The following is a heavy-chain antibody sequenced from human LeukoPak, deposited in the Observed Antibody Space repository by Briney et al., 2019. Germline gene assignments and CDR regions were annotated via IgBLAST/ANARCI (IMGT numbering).Heavy chain of an antibody. J-gene: IGHJ4*02. D-gene: IGHD5-18*01. CDR2: ISYDGSNK. V-gene: IGHV3-30*18. CDR1: GFTFSSYG. Sequence: GGSLRLSCAASGFTFSSYGMHLVRQAPGKGLEWVAVISYDGSNKYYADSVKGRFPISRDNSTNTLYMQMNSLRAEDTAVYYCAKDEHWIPRYYFDYWGQGTLVTASS. CDR3: AKDEHWIPRYYFDY.